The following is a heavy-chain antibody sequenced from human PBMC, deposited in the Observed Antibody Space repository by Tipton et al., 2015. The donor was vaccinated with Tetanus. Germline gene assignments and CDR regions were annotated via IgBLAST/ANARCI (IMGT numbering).Heavy chain of an antibody. CDR3: ARDPAVLRFLEWLPDWYFAL. V-gene: IGHV4-30-2*05. CDR1: GGSISGGGYS. D-gene: IGHD3-3*01. J-gene: IGHJ2*01. CDR2: IYHRGST. Sequence: TLSLTCDVSGGSISGGGYSWSWIRQPPGPGKGLEWIGNIYHRGSTYYNPSLKSRVTISVDTSKNQFSLKLSSVTAADTAVYYCARDPAVLRFLEWLPDWYFALWGRGTLVTVSS.